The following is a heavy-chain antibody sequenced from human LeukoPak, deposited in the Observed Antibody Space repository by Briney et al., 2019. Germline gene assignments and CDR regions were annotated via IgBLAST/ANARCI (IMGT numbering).Heavy chain of an antibody. CDR1: SGSFSGYY. V-gene: IGHV4-34*01. D-gene: IGHD3-10*01. J-gene: IGHJ6*03. CDR2: INHSGST. Sequence: SETLSLTCAVYSGSFSGYYWSWIRQPPGKGLEWIGEINHSGSTNYNPSLKSRVTISVDTSKNQFSLKLSSVTAADTAVYYCARGSITMVRGVIRYYYYKDVWGKGTTVTVSS. CDR3: ARGSITMVRGVIRYYYYKDV.